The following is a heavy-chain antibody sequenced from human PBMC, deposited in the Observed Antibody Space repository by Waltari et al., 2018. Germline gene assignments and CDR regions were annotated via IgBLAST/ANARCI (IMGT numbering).Heavy chain of an antibody. J-gene: IGHJ6*03. CDR1: GGSFSGYY. V-gene: IGHV4-34*01. D-gene: IGHD1-26*01. CDR2: INHSGST. Sequence: QVQLQQWGAGLLKPSETLSLTCAVYGGSFSGYYWSWIRQPPGKGLEWIGEINHSGSTNYNPSLKSRVTISVDTSKNQFSLKLSSVTAADTAVYYCARGRNSGYYYYMDVWGKGTTVTVSS. CDR3: ARGRNSGYYYYMDV.